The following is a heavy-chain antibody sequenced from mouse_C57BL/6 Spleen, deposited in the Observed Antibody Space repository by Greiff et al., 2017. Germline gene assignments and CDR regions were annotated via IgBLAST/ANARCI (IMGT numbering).Heavy chain of an antibody. CDR3: ASPYDYDGDFDY. CDR2: IYPGSGST. D-gene: IGHD2-4*01. V-gene: IGHV1-55*01. J-gene: IGHJ2*01. Sequence: QVQLQQSGAELVKPGASVKMSCKASGYTFTSYWITWVKQRPGQGLEWIGDIYPGSGSTNYNEKFKSKATLTVDTSSSTAYMQLSSLTSEDSAVYYCASPYDYDGDFDYWGQGTTLTVSA. CDR1: GYTFTSYW.